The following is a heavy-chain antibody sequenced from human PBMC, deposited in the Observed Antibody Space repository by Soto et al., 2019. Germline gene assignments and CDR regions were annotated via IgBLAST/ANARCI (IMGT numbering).Heavy chain of an antibody. CDR2: ASGSGDSP. V-gene: IGHV3-23*01. J-gene: IGHJ5*01. Sequence: GRSLRLSCAGSGLPFGSYAMTWVRQAPGKGLEWVSTASGSGDSPFYEDSVKGRFTISRDNSKNTLYLQMSSLRVEDTATYYCAKAVRYGGNPGLGSIDSWG. D-gene: IGHD2-15*01. CDR3: AKAVRYGGNPGLGSIDS. CDR1: GLPFGSYA.